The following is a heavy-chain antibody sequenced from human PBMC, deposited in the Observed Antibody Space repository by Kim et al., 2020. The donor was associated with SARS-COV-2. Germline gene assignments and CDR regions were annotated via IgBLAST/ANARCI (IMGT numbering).Heavy chain of an antibody. CDR2: ISAYNGNT. D-gene: IGHD3-3*01. J-gene: IGHJ6*02. Sequence: ASVKVSCKASGYTFTSYGISWVRQAPGQGLEWMGWISAYNGNTNYAQKLQGRVTMTTDTSTSTAYMELRSLRSDDTAVYYCARDVGYYDFWSGRKYYYYYGMDVWGQGTTVTVSS. CDR3: ARDVGYYDFWSGRKYYYYYGMDV. CDR1: GYTFTSYG. V-gene: IGHV1-18*04.